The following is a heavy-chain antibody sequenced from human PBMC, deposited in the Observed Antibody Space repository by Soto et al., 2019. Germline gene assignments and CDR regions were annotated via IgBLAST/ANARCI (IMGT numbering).Heavy chain of an antibody. J-gene: IGHJ4*02. CDR2: ISSNGDTT. CDR3: AILLVTFEY. V-gene: IGHV3-23*01. Sequence: EVQLLESGGGLVPPGGSLRLSCTASGFTFSHYAMSWVRQAPGKGLEWVSTISSNGDTTSYADSVKGRFTVSRDNSKNTLHLQMNSLRAEDTAIYYCAILLVTFEYWGQGTLVTVSS. CDR1: GFTFSHYA. D-gene: IGHD6-13*01.